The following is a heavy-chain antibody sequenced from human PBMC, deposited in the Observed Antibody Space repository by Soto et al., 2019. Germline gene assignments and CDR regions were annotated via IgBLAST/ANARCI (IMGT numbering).Heavy chain of an antibody. CDR1: GFTFNIYA. Sequence: VQLLESGGGLVQPGGSLRLSCAASGFTFNIYAMSWVRQAPGKGLACASGIGVGGDDTYYADSVKGRFIISRDNSRSTLSLQINGLRAEDTAVYYCAKDRMIHNSVWDPFDIWVQWTVVTVSS. CDR2: IGVGGDDT. V-gene: IGHV3-23*01. D-gene: IGHD2-15*01. CDR3: AKDRMIHNSVWDPFDI. J-gene: IGHJ3*02.